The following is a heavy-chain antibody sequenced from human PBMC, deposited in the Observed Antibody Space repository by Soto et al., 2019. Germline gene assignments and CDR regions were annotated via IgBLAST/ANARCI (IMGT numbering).Heavy chain of an antibody. CDR2: LNAGSGDT. J-gene: IGHJ5*02. V-gene: IGHV1-3*01. CDR1: GYSFTDYA. Sequence: ASVKVSCKASGYSFTDYAIHWVRQAPGQRLEWMGWLNAGSGDTKCSQKLQGRVTISRDTSATTAYMELSSLRFEDTAVYYCAKVDYGAHGWFDPWGQGTLVTVSS. D-gene: IGHD4-17*01. CDR3: AKVDYGAHGWFDP.